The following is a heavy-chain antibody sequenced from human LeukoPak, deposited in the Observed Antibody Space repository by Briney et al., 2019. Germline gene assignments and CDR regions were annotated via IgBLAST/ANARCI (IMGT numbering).Heavy chain of an antibody. CDR3: ARHRILPYYYDSSGYFVDY. J-gene: IGHJ4*02. CDR1: GYSFTSYW. D-gene: IGHD3-22*01. CDR2: IYPGDSDT. Sequence: GESLKISCKGSGYSFTSYWIGWVRQMPGKGLEWVGIIYPGDSDTRYSPSFQGQVTISADKSISTAYLQWSSLKASDTAMYYCARHRILPYYYDSSGYFVDYWGQGTLVTVSS. V-gene: IGHV5-51*01.